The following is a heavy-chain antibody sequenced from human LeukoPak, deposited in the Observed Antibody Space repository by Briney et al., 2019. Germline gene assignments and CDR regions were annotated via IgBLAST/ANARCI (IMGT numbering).Heavy chain of an antibody. CDR2: IIPIFGTA. V-gene: IGHV1-69*13. J-gene: IGHJ4*02. CDR3: ARAPYDILTGYYLYYFDY. CDR1: GGTLISYA. D-gene: IGHD3-9*01. Sequence: SVKVSCKASGGTLISYAISWVRQAPGQGLEWMGGIIPIFGTANYAQKCQGRVTITADESTSTAYMELSSLRSEDTAVYYCARAPYDILTGYYLYYFDYWGQGTLVTVSS.